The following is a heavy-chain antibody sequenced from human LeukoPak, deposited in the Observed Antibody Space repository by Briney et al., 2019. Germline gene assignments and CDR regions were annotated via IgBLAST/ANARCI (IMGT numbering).Heavy chain of an antibody. CDR1: GGSISSSSYY. CDR2: IYYSGST. V-gene: IGHV4-39*01. CDR3: ARHPLSHSYGINY. Sequence: SETLSLTCTVSGGSISSSSYYWGWIRQPPGKGLEWIGSIYYSGSTYYNPSLKSRVTISVDTSKNQFSLKLSSVTAADTAVYYCARHPLSHSYGINYWGQGTLVTVSS. J-gene: IGHJ4*02. D-gene: IGHD5-18*01.